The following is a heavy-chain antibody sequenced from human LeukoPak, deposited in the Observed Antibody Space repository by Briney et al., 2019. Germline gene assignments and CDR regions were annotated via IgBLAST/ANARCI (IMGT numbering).Heavy chain of an antibody. CDR1: GYTFTGYY. D-gene: IGHD2-15*01. CDR3: ARVEMGCSGGSCYYQIVVVMGDY. V-gene: IGHV1-2*02. J-gene: IGHJ4*02. CDR2: INPNSGGT. Sequence: GASVKVSCKASGYTFTGYYMHWVRQAPGQGLEGVGWINPNSGGTNYAQKFQGRVTMTRDTAISTAAMELSRRRSDDTAVYYCARVEMGCSGGSCYYQIVVVMGDYWGQGTLVTVSS.